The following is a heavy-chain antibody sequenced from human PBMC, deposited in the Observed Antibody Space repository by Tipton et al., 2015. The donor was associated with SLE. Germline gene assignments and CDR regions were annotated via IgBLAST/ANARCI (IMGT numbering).Heavy chain of an antibody. CDR2: MSGSSSSSSSNT. D-gene: IGHD6-19*01. CDR1: GGSINSLDHN. Sequence: GLVKPSETLSLICTVSGGSINSLDHNWGWVRQPPGKGLEWVSSMSGSSSSSSSNTYYADSVKGRFTISRDNSKNTLYLQMNSLRAEDTAVYYCAKDSTRRTGYSSGWYSDYWGQGTLVTVSS. V-gene: IGHV3-23*01. J-gene: IGHJ4*02. CDR3: AKDSTRRTGYSSGWYSDY.